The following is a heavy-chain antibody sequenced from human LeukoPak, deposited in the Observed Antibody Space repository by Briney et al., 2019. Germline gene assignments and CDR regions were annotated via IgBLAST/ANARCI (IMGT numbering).Heavy chain of an antibody. D-gene: IGHD3-3*01. CDR3: ARDPGLRLDS. J-gene: IGHJ4*02. CDR2: IWYGGSNE. Sequence: TGGSLRLSCAASGFSLSNYAMHWVRQTPGKRLEWVAVIWYGGSNEYYSEFVKGRFAISRDTSRNTLYLQMNNVRAEDTAVYFCARDPGLRLDSWGQGTLVTVS. CDR1: GFSLSNYA. V-gene: IGHV3-33*01.